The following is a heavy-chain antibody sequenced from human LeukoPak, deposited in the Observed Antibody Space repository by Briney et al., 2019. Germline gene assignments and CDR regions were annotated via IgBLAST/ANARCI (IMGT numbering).Heavy chain of an antibody. V-gene: IGHV4-30-2*01. J-gene: IGHJ5*02. Sequence: SQTLSLTCTVSGGSISSGGYYWSWIRQPPGKGLEWIGEINHSGSTNYNPSLKSRVTISVDTSKNQFSLKLSSVTAADTAVYYCARGRKTGTPPGSSKYNWFDPWGQGTLVTVSS. CDR1: GGSISSGGYY. CDR3: ARGRKTGTPPGSSKYNWFDP. D-gene: IGHD1-1*01. CDR2: INHSGST.